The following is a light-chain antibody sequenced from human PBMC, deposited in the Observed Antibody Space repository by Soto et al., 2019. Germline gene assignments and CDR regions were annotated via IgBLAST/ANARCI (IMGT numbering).Light chain of an antibody. CDR3: CSYAGSYV. CDR1: SSDVGVYNY. Sequence: QSALTQPRSVSGSPGQSVTISCTGTSSDVGVYNYVSWYQQHPGKAPKFMIYDVSKRPSGVPDRFSGSKSGNTASLSISGLQAEDEADYYCCSYAGSYVFGTGTQLTVL. V-gene: IGLV2-11*01. CDR2: DVS. J-gene: IGLJ7*01.